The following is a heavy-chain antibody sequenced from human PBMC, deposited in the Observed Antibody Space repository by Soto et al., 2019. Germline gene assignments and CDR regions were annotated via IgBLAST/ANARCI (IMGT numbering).Heavy chain of an antibody. J-gene: IGHJ4*02. CDR1: GYTFTSYA. Sequence: QVQLVQSGAEVKKPGASVKVSCKASGYTFTSYAMHWVRQAPGQRLEWMGWINAGNGNTKYSQKFQGRVTITRDTSARTDYMELSSLRSEDTAVYYCAKHGLGYSSGWYLYWGQGTLVTVSS. V-gene: IGHV1-3*01. D-gene: IGHD6-19*01. CDR3: AKHGLGYSSGWYLY. CDR2: INAGNGNT.